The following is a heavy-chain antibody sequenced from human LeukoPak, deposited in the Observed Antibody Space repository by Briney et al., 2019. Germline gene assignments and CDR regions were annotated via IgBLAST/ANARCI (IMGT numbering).Heavy chain of an antibody. V-gene: IGHV1-8*01. J-gene: IGHJ6*02. CDR3: ARGGTGYYGEIYYYYYYGMDV. CDR2: MNPNSGNT. CDR1: GYTFTSYD. D-gene: IGHD3/OR15-3a*01. Sequence: GASVKVSCKASGYTFTSYDINWVRQATGQGLEWMGWMNPNSGNTGYAQKFQGRVTMTRNTSISTAYMDLSSLRSEDTAVYYCARGGTGYYGEIYYYYYYGMDVWGQGTTVTVSS.